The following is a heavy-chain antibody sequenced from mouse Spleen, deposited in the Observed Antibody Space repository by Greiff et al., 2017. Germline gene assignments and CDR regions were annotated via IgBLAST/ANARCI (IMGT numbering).Heavy chain of an antibody. CDR1: GFNIKDDY. CDR2: IDPENGDT. V-gene: IGHV14-4*01. J-gene: IGHJ3*01. Sequence: EVKLMESGAELVRPGASVKLSCTASGFNIKDDYMHWVKQRPEQGLEWIGWIDPENGDTEYASKFQGKATITADTSSNTAYLQLSSLTSEDTAVYYCTTDGYDGFAYWGQGTLVTVSA. D-gene: IGHD2-2*01. CDR3: TTDGYDGFAY.